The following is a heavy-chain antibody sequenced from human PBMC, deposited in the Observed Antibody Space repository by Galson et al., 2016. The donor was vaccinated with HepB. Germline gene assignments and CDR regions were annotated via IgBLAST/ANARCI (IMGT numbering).Heavy chain of an antibody. D-gene: IGHD2-2*01. CDR3: ARGKFSSSYYDF. CDR1: GDSINGYY. J-gene: IGHJ4*02. V-gene: IGHV4-59*01. Sequence: ETLSLTCSVSGDSINGYYWGWVRQPPGKGLEWIGYRYYRGSTSYNPSLKSRVDISVDTSKNEASLKLTSVTTADTAMYFCARGKFSSSYYDFWGQGTLVTVSS. CDR2: RYYRGST.